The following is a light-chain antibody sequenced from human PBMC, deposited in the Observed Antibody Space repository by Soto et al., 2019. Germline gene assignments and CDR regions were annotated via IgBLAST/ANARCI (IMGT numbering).Light chain of an antibody. CDR1: QSVSSN. V-gene: IGKV3-15*01. J-gene: IGKJ1*01. CDR3: QPYNNWPPWT. CDR2: GAS. Sequence: SVSPGERATLSCRASQSVSSNLGWYQQKPGQAPRLLIYGASPRATGIPARFSGSGSGTEFTLTLSSLQSEDFAVYYCQPYNNWPPWTFGQGKTVEIK.